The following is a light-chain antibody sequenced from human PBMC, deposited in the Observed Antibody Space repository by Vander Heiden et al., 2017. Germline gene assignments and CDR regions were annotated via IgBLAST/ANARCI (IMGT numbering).Light chain of an antibody. Sequence: SYELTQPPSVSVSPGQTARITCSGDALPKNYAYWYQQKSGQAPVLVIYEDSKRPSGIPERISGSSSGTMATLTISGAQVEDAADYYCYSTDSSGNHYVFGTGTKVTVL. CDR2: EDS. V-gene: IGLV3-10*01. J-gene: IGLJ1*01. CDR1: ALPKNY. CDR3: YSTDSSGNHYV.